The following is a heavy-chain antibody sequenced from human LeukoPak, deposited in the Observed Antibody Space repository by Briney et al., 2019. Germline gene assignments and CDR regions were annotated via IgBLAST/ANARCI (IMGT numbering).Heavy chain of an antibody. Sequence: PSETLSLTCTVSGGSISSYYWSWIRQPPGKGLEWIGYIYYSGSTNYNPSLKSRVTISVDTSKNQFSLKLSSVTAADTAVYYCARAYDSSGYYYTQGWLDPWGQGTLVTVSS. CDR2: IYYSGST. J-gene: IGHJ5*02. D-gene: IGHD3-22*01. CDR1: GGSISSYY. CDR3: ARAYDSSGYYYTQGWLDP. V-gene: IGHV4-59*01.